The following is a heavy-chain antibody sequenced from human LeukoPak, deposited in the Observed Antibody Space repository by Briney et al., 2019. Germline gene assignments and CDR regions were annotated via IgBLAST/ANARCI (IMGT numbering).Heavy chain of an antibody. CDR1: GGSISSYY. J-gene: IGHJ4*02. CDR2: IYYSGST. V-gene: IGHV4-59*01. D-gene: IGHD3-22*01. CDR3: ARAPRYYYDSSGPHFDY. Sequence: PSETLSLTCTVSGGSISSYYWSWIRQPPGKGLQWIGYIYYSGSTNYNPSLKSRVTISVDTSKSLFSLKLSSVTAADTAVYYCARAPRYYYDSSGPHFDYWGQGTLVTVSS.